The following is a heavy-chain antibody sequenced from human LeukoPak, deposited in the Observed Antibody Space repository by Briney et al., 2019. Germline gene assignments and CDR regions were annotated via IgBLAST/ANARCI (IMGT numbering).Heavy chain of an antibody. V-gene: IGHV4-59*12. CDR3: ARGLVITMIVVVPDAFDI. CDR2: THYSGST. CDR1: GGSISSYY. J-gene: IGHJ3*02. D-gene: IGHD3-22*01. Sequence: SETLSLTCTVSGGSISSYYWSWLRQPPGKGLEYIGYTHYSGSTNYNPSLKSRVTISVDTSKNQFSLKLSSVTAADTAVYYCARGLVITMIVVVPDAFDIWGQGTMVTVSS.